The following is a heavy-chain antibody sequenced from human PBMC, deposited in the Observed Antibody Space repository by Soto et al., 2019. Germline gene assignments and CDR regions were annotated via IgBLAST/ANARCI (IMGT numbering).Heavy chain of an antibody. CDR3: ARGGDIVVVPAALPSYYGMDV. Sequence: GGSVKVSCKASGYTFTSYYMHWVRQAPGQGLEWMGIINPSGGSTSYAQKFQGRVTMTRDTSTSTVYMELSSLRSEDTAVYYCARGGDIVVVPAALPSYYGMDVWGQGTTVTVSS. D-gene: IGHD2-2*01. CDR2: INPSGGST. CDR1: GYTFTSYY. J-gene: IGHJ6*02. V-gene: IGHV1-46*01.